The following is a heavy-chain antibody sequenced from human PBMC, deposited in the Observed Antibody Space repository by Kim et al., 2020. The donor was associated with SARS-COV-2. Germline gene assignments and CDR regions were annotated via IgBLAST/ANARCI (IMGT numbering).Heavy chain of an antibody. J-gene: IGHJ5*02. V-gene: IGHV1-24*01. CDR1: GYTLTELS. Sequence: ASVKVSCKVSGYTLTELSMHWVRQAPGKGLEWMGGFDPEDGETIYAQKFQGRVTMTEDTSTDTAYMELSSLRSEDTAVCYCATSKAVAGPTEWFDPWGQGTLVTVSS. CDR2: FDPEDGET. D-gene: IGHD6-19*01. CDR3: ATSKAVAGPTEWFDP.